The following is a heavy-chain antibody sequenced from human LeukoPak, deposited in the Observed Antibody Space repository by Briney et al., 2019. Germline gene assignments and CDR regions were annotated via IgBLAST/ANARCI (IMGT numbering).Heavy chain of an antibody. CDR3: ARDRGDPDYYFDQ. J-gene: IGHJ4*02. V-gene: IGHV3-33*01. D-gene: IGHD7-27*01. Sequence: PGRSLRLYCAASGFTFSSYGIHWVRQASGKGLEWVAVVWYDGSEKYYADPVKGRFTISRDNSKNTLYLQMNSLRAEDTAIYYCARDRGDPDYYFDQWGQGTLVTVSS. CDR2: VWYDGSEK. CDR1: GFTFSSYG.